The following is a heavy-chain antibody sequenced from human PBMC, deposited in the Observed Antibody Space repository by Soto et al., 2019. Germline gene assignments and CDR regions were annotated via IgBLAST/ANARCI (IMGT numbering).Heavy chain of an antibody. V-gene: IGHV3-30*18. J-gene: IGHJ4*02. CDR3: AKEGGLSGSYYIYSPYYFDY. CDR1: GFTFSSYG. Sequence: QVQLVESGGGVVQPGRSLRLSCVASGFTFSSYGMHWVRQAPGKGLEWVAIISYDGSNTYYADSVKGRFTISRDNSKNTRYLQMNSLRAEDTSVYYCAKEGGLSGSYYIYSPYYFDYWGPGTLVTVSS. D-gene: IGHD1-26*01. CDR2: ISYDGSNT.